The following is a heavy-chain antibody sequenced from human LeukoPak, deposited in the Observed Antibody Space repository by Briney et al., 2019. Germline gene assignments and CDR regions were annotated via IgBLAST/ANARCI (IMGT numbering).Heavy chain of an antibody. D-gene: IGHD3-22*01. V-gene: IGHV1-2*06. J-gene: IGHJ3*02. Sequence: GASVKVSCKASGYTFTGYYIHWVRQAPGQGLEWMGRINPNNGGTNYARKFQGRVTMTRDMSMSTAYMELSRLRSVDTAVYYCAGEDNSSGYRPFDIWGQGTMVTVPS. CDR1: GYTFTGYY. CDR2: INPNNGGT. CDR3: AGEDNSSGYRPFDI.